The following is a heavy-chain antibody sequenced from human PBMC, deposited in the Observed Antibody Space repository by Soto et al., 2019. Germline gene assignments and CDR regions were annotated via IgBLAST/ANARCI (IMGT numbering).Heavy chain of an antibody. CDR3: ARDKITGLFDY. Sequence: SETLSLTCTVSGDSIMRDSYYWNWIRQHPGKGLEWIGEINHSGSTNYNPSLKSRVTISVDTSRNQFSLKLTSVTAADTAVYYCARDKITGLFDYWGQGTLVTVSS. D-gene: IGHD2-8*02. V-gene: IGHV4-39*07. CDR2: INHSGST. J-gene: IGHJ4*02. CDR1: GDSIMRDSYY.